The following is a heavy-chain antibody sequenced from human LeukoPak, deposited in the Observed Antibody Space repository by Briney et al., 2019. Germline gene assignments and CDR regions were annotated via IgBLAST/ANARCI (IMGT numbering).Heavy chain of an antibody. J-gene: IGHJ4*02. CDR1: GGSISSYY. Sequence: PSETLSLTCTVSGGSISSYYWSWIRQPPGKGLEWIGHIYYTGSTNYNPSLKSRVTISVDTSKNQSSLKLSSVTAADTAVYYCARARWGDGYNPTFDYWGQGTLVTVSS. CDR3: ARARWGDGYNPTFDY. CDR2: IYYTGST. D-gene: IGHD5-24*01. V-gene: IGHV4-59*01.